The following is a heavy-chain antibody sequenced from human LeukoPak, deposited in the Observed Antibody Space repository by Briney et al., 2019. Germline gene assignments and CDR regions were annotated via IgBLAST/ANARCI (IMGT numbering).Heavy chain of an antibody. J-gene: IGHJ4*02. CDR2: INPNSGGT. Sequence: ASVKLSCNASGYTFTGYYMHWVRQAPGQGLEWMGWINPNSGGTNYAQKFQGRVTMTRDTSISTAYMELSRLRSDDTAVYYCARVPGYSSSWRPTDYWGQGTLVTVSS. D-gene: IGHD6-13*01. V-gene: IGHV1-2*02. CDR3: ARVPGYSSSWRPTDY. CDR1: GYTFTGYY.